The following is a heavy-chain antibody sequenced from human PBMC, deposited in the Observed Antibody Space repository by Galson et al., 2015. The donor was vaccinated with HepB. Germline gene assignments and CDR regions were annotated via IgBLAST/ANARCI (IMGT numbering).Heavy chain of an antibody. D-gene: IGHD1-26*01. J-gene: IGHJ4*02. Sequence: SVKVSCKASRYSFTDYYIHWVRQAPGQGLEWMGRITPNSGGTNYAQKFQGRVTMTRDTSISTAYMALSRLISDDTAVYYCAREGAEEEWELLSFDYWGQGTLVTVSS. CDR1: RYSFTDYY. CDR2: ITPNSGGT. CDR3: AREGAEEEWELLSFDY. V-gene: IGHV1-2*06.